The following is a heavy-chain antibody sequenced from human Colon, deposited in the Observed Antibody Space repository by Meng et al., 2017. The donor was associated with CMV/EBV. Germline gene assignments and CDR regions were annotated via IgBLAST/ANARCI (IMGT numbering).Heavy chain of an antibody. J-gene: IGHJ4*02. CDR2: LNPITGGT. V-gene: IGHV1-2*02. CDR1: GYTFTGYF. CDR3: ASLSGGDFDY. Sequence: VLLVQSWARVKKPGASVKVSCKASGYTFTGYFMYWLRQAPGQGLEWLGVLNPITGGTNYTQKFQGRVTMTRDTSMNTAYMELSRLRSDDTAVYYCASLSGGDFDYWGQGTLVTVSS. D-gene: IGHD1-26*01.